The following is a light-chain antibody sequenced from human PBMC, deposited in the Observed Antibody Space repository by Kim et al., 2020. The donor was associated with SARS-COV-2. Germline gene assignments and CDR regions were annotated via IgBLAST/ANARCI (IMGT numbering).Light chain of an antibody. CDR1: SGHSTYA. Sequence: SVKLTCTLSSGHSTYAIAWHQQQSEKGPRYLMKLNSDGSHTKGDGIPDRFSGSSSGAERYLTISSLQSEDEADYYCQTWGTGIRVFGGGTQLTV. V-gene: IGLV4-69*01. CDR2: LNSDGSH. CDR3: QTWGTGIRV. J-gene: IGLJ3*02.